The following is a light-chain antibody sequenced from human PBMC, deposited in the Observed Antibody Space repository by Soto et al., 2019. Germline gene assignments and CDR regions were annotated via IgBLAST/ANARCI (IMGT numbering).Light chain of an antibody. CDR3: QQYGSSPLT. CDR2: GAS. V-gene: IGKV3-20*01. J-gene: IGKJ1*01. CDR1: QSVSSK. Sequence: EIVMAQSPATLSVSPGEGATLACRASQSVSSKLAWYQQKPGQAPRLLIYGASSRAIGIPDRFSGSGSGTDFTLTISRLEPEDFAVYYCQQYGSSPLTFGQGTKVDIK.